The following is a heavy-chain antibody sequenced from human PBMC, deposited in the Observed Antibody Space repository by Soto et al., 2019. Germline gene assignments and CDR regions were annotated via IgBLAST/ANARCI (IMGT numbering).Heavy chain of an antibody. Sequence: SETLSLTCTVSGYSISSGYYWGWIRQPPGKGLEWIGSMYHSGSTHYNASLKSRVTISVDTSKNKFSLKLVSVTAADTAVYYCARGRPGPTVTTFDYWGQGTLVTVSS. CDR1: GYSISSGYY. D-gene: IGHD4-17*01. CDR2: MYHSGST. J-gene: IGHJ4*02. CDR3: ARGRPGPTVTTFDY. V-gene: IGHV4-38-2*02.